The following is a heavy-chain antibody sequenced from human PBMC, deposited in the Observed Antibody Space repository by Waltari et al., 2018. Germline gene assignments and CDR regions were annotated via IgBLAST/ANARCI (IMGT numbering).Heavy chain of an antibody. CDR3: ARGTGGSSTYYFAGMDV. J-gene: IGHJ6*02. CDR2: INHSGSA. Sequence: QVQLQQWGAGLLKPSETLSLTCAVFGGSFSAYHWSWIRQSPGKGLEWSGEINHSGSAIYNPSPKSRVTISLDTAKRQVSLRLSSVTAADTAVYFGARGTGGSSTYYFAGMDVWGQGTTVTVSS. D-gene: IGHD3-22*01. CDR1: GGSFSAYH. V-gene: IGHV4-34*01.